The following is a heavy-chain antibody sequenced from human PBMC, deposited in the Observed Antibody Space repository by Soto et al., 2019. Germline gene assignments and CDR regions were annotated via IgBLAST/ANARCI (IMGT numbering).Heavy chain of an antibody. J-gene: IGHJ6*02. CDR2: ISYDGSNK. Sequence: GGSLRLSCAASGFTFSSYGMHWVRQAPGKGLEWVAVISYDGSNKYYADSVKGRFTISRDNSKNTLYPQMNSLRAEDTAVYYCAKDSSPPYYYDSSGYYYYYYYGMDVWGQGTTVTVSS. CDR3: AKDSSPPYYYDSSGYYYYYYYGMDV. D-gene: IGHD3-22*01. CDR1: GFTFSSYG. V-gene: IGHV3-30*18.